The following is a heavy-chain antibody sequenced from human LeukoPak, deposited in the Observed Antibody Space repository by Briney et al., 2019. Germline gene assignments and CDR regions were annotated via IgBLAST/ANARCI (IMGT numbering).Heavy chain of an antibody. D-gene: IGHD2-15*01. CDR1: GYTFTSYG. CDR3: ARVYAYCSGGSCFDY. J-gene: IGHJ4*02. V-gene: IGHV1-18*01. CDR2: ISAYSGNT. Sequence: ASVKVSCKASGYTFTSYGISWVRQAPGQGLEWMGWISAYSGNTNYAQKLQGRVTMTTDTSTSTAYMELRSLRSDDTAVYYCARVYAYCSGGSCFDYWGQGTLVTVSS.